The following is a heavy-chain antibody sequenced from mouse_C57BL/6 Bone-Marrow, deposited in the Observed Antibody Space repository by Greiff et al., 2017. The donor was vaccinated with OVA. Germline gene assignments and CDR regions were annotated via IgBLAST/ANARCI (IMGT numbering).Heavy chain of an antibody. J-gene: IGHJ2*01. CDR2: IDPSDSYT. V-gene: IGHV1-59*01. D-gene: IGHD1-1*01. Sequence: QVQLKQPGAELVRPGPSVKLSCKASGYTFTSYWMHWVKQRPGQGLEWIGVIDPSDSYTNYNQKFKGKATLTVDTSSSTAYMQLSSLTSEDSAVYYCARRDITTVVAPFDYWGQGTTLTVSS. CDR1: GYTFTSYW. CDR3: ARRDITTVVAPFDY.